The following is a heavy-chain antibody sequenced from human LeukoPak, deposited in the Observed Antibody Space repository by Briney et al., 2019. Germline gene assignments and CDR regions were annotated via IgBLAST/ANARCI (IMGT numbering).Heavy chain of an antibody. CDR3: ARATYYTNYYGSGPRWMDV. J-gene: IGHJ6*04. Sequence: GGSLRLSCAASGFTFSDFYMTWIRQAPGKGLEWVSYISSSGTTIYYADSAKGRFTISRDNAKKSLYLQPNSLRAEDTAVYYCARATYYTNYYGSGPRWMDVWGKGTTVTISS. V-gene: IGHV3-11*04. CDR1: GFTFSDFY. D-gene: IGHD3-10*01. CDR2: ISSSGTTI.